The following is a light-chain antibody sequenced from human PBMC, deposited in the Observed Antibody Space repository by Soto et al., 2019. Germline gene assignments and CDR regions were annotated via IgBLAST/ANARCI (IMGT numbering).Light chain of an antibody. Sequence: EIVLTQSPGTLSLSPGERATLSCRASQIVSSSYLAWYQQKPGQAPRLLIYGASSRATGIPDRFSGSGSGTDFTLTISRLEPEYFAVYYCQQYGSSPLTFGGGTKVEIK. CDR1: QIVSSSY. CDR2: GAS. V-gene: IGKV3-20*01. J-gene: IGKJ4*01. CDR3: QQYGSSPLT.